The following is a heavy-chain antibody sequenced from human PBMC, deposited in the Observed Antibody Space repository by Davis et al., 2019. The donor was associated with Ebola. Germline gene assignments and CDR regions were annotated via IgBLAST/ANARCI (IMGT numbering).Heavy chain of an antibody. CDR3: ARDLYLGSWNYYGMDV. D-gene: IGHD2-2*02. V-gene: IGHV3-21*01. CDR2: TSSSSDYI. Sequence: GGSLRLSCAASGFTFSTYSMNWVRQAPGKGLEWVSSTSSSSDYIYYADSVKGRFTISRDNAKNSLYLQMNSLRAEDTAVYYCARDLYLGSWNYYGMDVWGQGTTVTVSS. J-gene: IGHJ6*02. CDR1: GFTFSTYS.